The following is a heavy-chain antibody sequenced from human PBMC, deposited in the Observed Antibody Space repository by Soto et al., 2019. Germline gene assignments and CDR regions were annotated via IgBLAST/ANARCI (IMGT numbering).Heavy chain of an antibody. J-gene: IGHJ4*02. CDR3: AREPPETPPDY. V-gene: IGHV1-18*01. CDR2: ISAKNGNT. CDR1: GYTFSDYG. Sequence: QVQLVQSGADVKQPGASVKVSCKASGYTFSDYGISWVRQALGQGLEWMGWISAKNGNTNFAQKFRGRVTMTTDTSTSTVYMELRSLKPDDTAVYYCAREPPETPPDYWGQGTLVTVSS.